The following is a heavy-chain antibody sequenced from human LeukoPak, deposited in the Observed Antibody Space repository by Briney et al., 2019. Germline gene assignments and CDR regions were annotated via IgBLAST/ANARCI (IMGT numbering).Heavy chain of an antibody. CDR2: INSDGSAT. CDR3: ASDSPYYGMDV. J-gene: IGHJ6*02. CDR1: GFPFSSYW. Sequence: EGSLRLSCAASGFPFSSYWMHWVRQVPGKGLLWVSRINSDGSATIYADSVRGRFTISRDNAKNTLYLQMSGLRVEDTAVYHCASDSPYYGMDVWGQGTTVTVSS. V-gene: IGHV3-74*01.